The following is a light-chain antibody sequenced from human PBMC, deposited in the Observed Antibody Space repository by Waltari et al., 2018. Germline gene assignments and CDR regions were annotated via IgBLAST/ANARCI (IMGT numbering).Light chain of an antibody. CDR3: QQYHYLPLT. J-gene: IGKJ4*01. Sequence: DIQLTQSPSSLSASVRDRVTITCQARQAIGFYLNWYQQKPGRAPRLLIFDASHLETGVPSRFSGSGSGTDFTFTISSLQPEDIATYFCQQYHYLPLTFGGGTKVEIK. CDR2: DAS. V-gene: IGKV1-33*01. CDR1: QAIGFY.